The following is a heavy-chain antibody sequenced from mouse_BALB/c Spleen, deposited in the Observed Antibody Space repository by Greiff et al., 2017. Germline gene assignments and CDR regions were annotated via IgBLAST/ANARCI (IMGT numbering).Heavy chain of an antibody. CDR1: GYSITSGYS. CDR3: ARARYYGSYYYAMDY. J-gene: IGHJ4*01. V-gene: IGHV3-1*02. CDR2: IHYSGST. D-gene: IGHD1-2*01. Sequence: DVKLQESGPDLVKPSQSLSLTCTVTGYSITSGYSWHWIRQFPGNKLEWMGYIHYSGSTNYNPSLKSRISITRDTSKNQFFLQLNSVTTEDTATYYCARARYYGSYYYAMDYWGQGTSVTVSS.